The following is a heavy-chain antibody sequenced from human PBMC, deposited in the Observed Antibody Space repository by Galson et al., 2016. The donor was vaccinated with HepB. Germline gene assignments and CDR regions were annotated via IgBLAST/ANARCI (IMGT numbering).Heavy chain of an antibody. V-gene: IGHV1-3*01. CDR2: ISAGSGNT. CDR1: GYTFTDYD. CDR3: ARDLIGNMGV. Sequence: SVKVSCKASGYTFTDYDMHWVRQSPGQRLEWLGYISAGSGNTKYSQKFEDRLTVSRDTSARTHYMELSSLSSNDTAVYYCARDLIGNMGVWGQGTTVTVSS. J-gene: IGHJ6*02. D-gene: IGHD3-16*02.